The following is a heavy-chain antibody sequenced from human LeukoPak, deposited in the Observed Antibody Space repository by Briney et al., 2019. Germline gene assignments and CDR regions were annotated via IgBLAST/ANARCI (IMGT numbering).Heavy chain of an antibody. D-gene: IGHD3-3*01. V-gene: IGHV3-66*02. CDR3: AREGVLRFLEMDV. CDR2: IYSGGST. J-gene: IGHJ6*04. CDR1: GFTVSSNY. Sequence: GGSLRLSCAASGFTVSSNYMSWVRQAPGQGLEWVSVIYSGGSTYYADSVKGRFTISRDNSKNTLYLQMNSLRAEDTAVYYCAREGVLRFLEMDVWGKGTTVTVSS.